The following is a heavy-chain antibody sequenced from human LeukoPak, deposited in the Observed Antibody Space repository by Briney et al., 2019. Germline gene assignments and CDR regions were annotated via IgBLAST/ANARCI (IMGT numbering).Heavy chain of an antibody. CDR1: GGSISSGGSS. CDR3: ARGPDEVVVVAADWYFDL. J-gene: IGHJ2*01. CDR2: IYHSGST. Sequence: SETLSLTCAVSGGSISSGGSSWGWIRQPPGKGLEWIGYIYHSGSTYYNPSLKSRVTISVDSSKNQFSLKLSSVTAADTAVYYCARGPDEVVVVAADWYFDLWGRGTLVTVSS. V-gene: IGHV4-30-2*01. D-gene: IGHD2-15*01.